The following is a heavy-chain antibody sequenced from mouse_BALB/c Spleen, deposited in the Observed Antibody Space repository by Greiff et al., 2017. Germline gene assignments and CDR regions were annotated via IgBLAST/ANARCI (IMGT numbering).Heavy chain of an antibody. CDR3: ARGEYGNDFDY. Sequence: DVKLVESGGGLVKPGGSLKLSCAASGFTFSDYYMSWVRQTPEKRLEWVATISDGGSYTYYPDSVKGRFTISRDNAKNNLYLQMSSLKSEDTAMYYCARGEYGNDFDYWGQGTTLTVSS. J-gene: IGHJ2*01. CDR2: ISDGGSYT. D-gene: IGHD2-10*02. V-gene: IGHV5-4*02. CDR1: GFTFSDYY.